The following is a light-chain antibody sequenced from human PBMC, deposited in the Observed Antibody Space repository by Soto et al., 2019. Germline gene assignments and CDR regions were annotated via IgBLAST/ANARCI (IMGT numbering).Light chain of an antibody. V-gene: IGLV1-40*01. CDR3: QSYDSSLRVYVV. CDR2: GNN. CDR1: SSNIGSGYD. Sequence: QSVLTQPPSVSGAPGQRVTISCTGGSSNIGSGYDVHWYQQFPGTAPKLLIHGNNDRPSGVSDRFSASKSGTSASLAITGLQAEDEADYYCQSYDSSLRVYVVFGGGTKLTVL. J-gene: IGLJ2*01.